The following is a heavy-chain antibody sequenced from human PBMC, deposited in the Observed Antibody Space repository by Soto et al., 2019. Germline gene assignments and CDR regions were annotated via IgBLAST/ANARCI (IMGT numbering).Heavy chain of an antibody. CDR3: AKDRNYPRDQFHY. CDR1: GFTFSTYA. Sequence: PGGSLRLSCAASGFTFSTYALSWVRQAPGKGLEWVSAISANGQGIYYADSVRGRFTISRDNSKNTIFLHMASLRAEDTAVYYCAKDRNYPRDQFHYWGQGTLVTV. V-gene: IGHV3-23*01. J-gene: IGHJ4*02. CDR2: ISANGQGI. D-gene: IGHD1-7*01.